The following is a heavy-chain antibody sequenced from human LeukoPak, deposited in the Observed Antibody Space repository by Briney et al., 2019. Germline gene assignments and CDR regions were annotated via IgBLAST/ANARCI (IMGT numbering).Heavy chain of an antibody. CDR3: ARGGSDFWSGYYSFALYYMDV. J-gene: IGHJ6*03. Sequence: ASVKASCKASGGTFSRYAIRLLRHAPGQGLEWMGVIIPIFGTANYAQKFQGRVTITTDESTSTAYMELSSLRSEVTAVYYCARGGSDFWSGYYSFALYYMDVWGKGTTVTVSS. CDR2: IIPIFGTA. V-gene: IGHV1-69*05. CDR1: GGTFSRYA. D-gene: IGHD3-3*01.